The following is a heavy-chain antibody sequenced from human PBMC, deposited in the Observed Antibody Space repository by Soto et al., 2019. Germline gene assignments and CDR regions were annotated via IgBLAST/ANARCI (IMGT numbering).Heavy chain of an antibody. CDR3: ASGRYYDSSGPSDY. D-gene: IGHD3-22*01. Sequence: QFQRVQSGAEVKKPGASVKVSCKASGYTFTSYGISWVRQAPGQGLEWMGWISAYNGNTNYAQKLQGRVTMTTDTSTSTADMELRSLRADDPAVYYCASGRYYDSSGPSDYWGQGTLVTVSS. J-gene: IGHJ4*02. CDR2: ISAYNGNT. V-gene: IGHV1-18*04. CDR1: GYTFTSYG.